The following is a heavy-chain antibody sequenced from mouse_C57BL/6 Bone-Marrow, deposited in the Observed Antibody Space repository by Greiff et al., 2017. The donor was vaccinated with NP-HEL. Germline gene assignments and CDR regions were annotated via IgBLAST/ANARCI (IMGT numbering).Heavy chain of an antibody. V-gene: IGHV5-12*01. J-gene: IGHJ1*03. CDR1: GFTFSDYY. D-gene: IGHD1-1*01. CDR2: ISNGGGST. CDR3: ARRGPYYYGSSSWYFDV. Sequence: EVKLVESGGGLVQPGGSLKLSCAASGFTFSDYYMYWVRQTPEKRLEWVAYISNGGGSTYYLDTVKGRFTISRDNAKNTLYLQMSRLKSEDTAMYYCARRGPYYYGSSSWYFDVWGTGTTVTVSS.